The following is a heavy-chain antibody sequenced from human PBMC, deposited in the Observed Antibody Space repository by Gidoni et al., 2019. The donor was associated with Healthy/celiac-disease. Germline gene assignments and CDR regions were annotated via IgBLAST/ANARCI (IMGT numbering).Heavy chain of an antibody. Sequence: QLQLQESGPGLVKPSETLSLTCTVSGGSISSSSYYWGWIRQPPGKGLEWIGSSYYSGSTYYNPSLKSRVTISVDTSKNQFSLKLSSVTAADTAVYYCARDWIRLPYGMDVWGQGTTVTVSS. CDR3: ARDWIRLPYGMDV. CDR2: SYYSGST. D-gene: IGHD5-18*01. V-gene: IGHV4-39*07. CDR1: GGSISSSSYY. J-gene: IGHJ6*02.